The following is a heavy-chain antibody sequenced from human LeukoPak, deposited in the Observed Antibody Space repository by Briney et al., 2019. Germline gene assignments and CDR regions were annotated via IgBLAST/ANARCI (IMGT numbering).Heavy chain of an antibody. J-gene: IGHJ5*02. Sequence: SETLSLTCTVSGGSISSGSYYWSWIRQPAGKGLEWIGRIYTSGSTNYNTSLKSRVTISVDASKNQFSLKLSSVTAADTAVYYCARDPYYDFWSGGFAPWGQGTLVTVSS. D-gene: IGHD3-3*01. CDR2: IYTSGST. CDR3: ARDPYYDFWSGGFAP. CDR1: GGSISSGSYY. V-gene: IGHV4-61*02.